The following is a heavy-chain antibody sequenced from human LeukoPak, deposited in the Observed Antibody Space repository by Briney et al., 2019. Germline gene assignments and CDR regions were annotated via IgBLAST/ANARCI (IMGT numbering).Heavy chain of an antibody. V-gene: IGHV7-4-1*02. Sequence: ASVKVSCKASGYTFTGYYMHWVRQAPGQGLEWMGWMNTNTGNPTYAQGFTGRFVLSLDTSVSTAYLQISSLKTEDTAVYYCAVLSYDSSGYYYPFDYWGQGTLVTVSS. D-gene: IGHD3-22*01. CDR3: AVLSYDSSGYYYPFDY. J-gene: IGHJ4*02. CDR1: GYTFTGYY. CDR2: MNTNTGNP.